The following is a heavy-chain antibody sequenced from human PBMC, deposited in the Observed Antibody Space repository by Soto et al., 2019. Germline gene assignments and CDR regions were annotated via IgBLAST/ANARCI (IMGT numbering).Heavy chain of an antibody. CDR2: INHSGST. V-gene: IGHV4-34*01. D-gene: IGHD2-15*01. J-gene: IGHJ5*02. CDR3: ARTGGVGHNWFDP. Sequence: SETLSLTCAVYGGSFSGYYWSWIRQPPGKGLEWIGEINHSGSTNYNPSLKSRVTISVDTSKNQFSLKLSSVTAADTAVYYCARTGGVGHNWFDPWGQGTLVT. CDR1: GGSFSGYY.